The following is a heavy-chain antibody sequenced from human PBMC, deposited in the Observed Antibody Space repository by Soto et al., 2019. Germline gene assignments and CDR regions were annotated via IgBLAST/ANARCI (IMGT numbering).Heavy chain of an antibody. CDR2: IYYSGST. V-gene: IGHV4-59*01. CDR3: TWASGYDPPLFDF. D-gene: IGHD5-12*01. Sequence: PSETLSLTCTVSGGSISSYYWSWIRQPPGKGLEWIGYIYYSGSTNYNPSLKSRVTISVDTSKNQFSLKLRYVTAVDSGVFYCTWASGYDPPLFDFWPQRTLVTVS. J-gene: IGHJ4*01. CDR1: GGSISSYY.